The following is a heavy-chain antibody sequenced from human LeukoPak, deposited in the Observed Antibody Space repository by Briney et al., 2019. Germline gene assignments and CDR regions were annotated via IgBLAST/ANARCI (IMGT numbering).Heavy chain of an antibody. Sequence: ASVKVSCKASGYTFTSYDINWVRQATGQGLEWMGWMNPNSGNTGYAQKFQGRVTMTRNTSISTAYMELSSLRSEDTAVYYCARANDYYGSGSITESYYYYMDVWGKGTTVTVSS. V-gene: IGHV1-8*01. CDR2: MNPNSGNT. CDR3: ARANDYYGSGSITESYYYYMDV. D-gene: IGHD3-10*01. CDR1: GYTFTSYD. J-gene: IGHJ6*03.